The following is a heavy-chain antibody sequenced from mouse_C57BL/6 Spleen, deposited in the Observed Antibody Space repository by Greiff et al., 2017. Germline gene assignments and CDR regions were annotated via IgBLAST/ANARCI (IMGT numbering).Heavy chain of an antibody. CDR1: GYTFTSYW. CDR2: INPNSGST. CDR3: AIPTVVAHYYAMDY. Sequence: QVNVKQSGAELVKPGASVKLSCKASGYTFTSYWKHWVKQRPGQGLEWIGMINPNSGSTNYNEKFKSKATLTVDKSSITAYMQLSSLTSSDSAVYSCAIPTVVAHYYAMDYWGQGTSVTVSS. J-gene: IGHJ4*01. V-gene: IGHV1-64*01. D-gene: IGHD1-1*01.